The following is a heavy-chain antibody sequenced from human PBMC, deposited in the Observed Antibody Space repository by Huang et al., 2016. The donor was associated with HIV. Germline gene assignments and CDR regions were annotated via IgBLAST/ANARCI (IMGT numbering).Heavy chain of an antibody. Sequence: EVQLVESGGGLVQPGGSLTLSCAASGFTLSAYSMNWVRQTPGKGLEWVSYINNNGSKICDAESGKGRFTISRDNAKNSLYLQMNSLRDDDTAVFYCATSYGYFPHWGQGTLVTVSS. V-gene: IGHV3-48*02. CDR2: INNNGSKI. CDR1: GFTLSAYS. CDR3: ATSYGYFPH. J-gene: IGHJ1*01. D-gene: IGHD5-18*01.